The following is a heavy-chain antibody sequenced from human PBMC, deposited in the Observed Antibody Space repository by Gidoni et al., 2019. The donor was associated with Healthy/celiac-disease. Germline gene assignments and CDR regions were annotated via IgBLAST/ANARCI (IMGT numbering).Heavy chain of an antibody. CDR3: ARAGYCSSTSCYEGFDP. D-gene: IGHD2-2*01. J-gene: IGHJ5*02. CDR1: GCSISSGGSS. V-gene: IGHV4-30-2*01. CDR2: MYHSGST. Sequence: QLHLQESGSGLVKPSQTLSLTCAVSGCSISSGGSSWSWIRQPPGKGLEWIGYMYHSGSTYYNPSLKSRVTIAIDRSKNQFSLKLSSVTAADTAVYYCARAGYCSSTSCYEGFDPWGQGTLVTVSS.